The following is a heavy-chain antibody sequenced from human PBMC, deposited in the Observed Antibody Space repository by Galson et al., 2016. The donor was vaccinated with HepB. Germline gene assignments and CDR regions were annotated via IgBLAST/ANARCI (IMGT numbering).Heavy chain of an antibody. Sequence: SVKVSCKASGYAFTRHLIHWVRQAPGQRPEWMGWINAGAGNSKYSLKFQGRITITNDTSASTAYMELTSLTSEDTAVYYCAREAACTMFGVVVRNFDYWGQGTLVTVSS. D-gene: IGHD3-3*01. CDR2: INAGAGNS. V-gene: IGHV1-3*01. CDR3: AREAACTMFGVVVRNFDY. J-gene: IGHJ4*02. CDR1: GYAFTRHL.